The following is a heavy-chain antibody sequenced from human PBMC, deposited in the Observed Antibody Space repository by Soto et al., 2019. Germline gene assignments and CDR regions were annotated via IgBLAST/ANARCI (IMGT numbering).Heavy chain of an antibody. CDR3: ASLNELVIDYGMDV. D-gene: IGHD3-9*01. Sequence: GGSLRLSSVASELSFRSYRMHWVRKSPGKGLEWVSSISSSSNNINYVDSVKGRFTISRDNAKNSLYLQMNSLRAEDTAVYYCASLNELVIDYGMDVWGQGTTVTVSS. J-gene: IGHJ6*02. V-gene: IGHV3-21*01. CDR1: ELSFRSYR. CDR2: ISSSSNNI.